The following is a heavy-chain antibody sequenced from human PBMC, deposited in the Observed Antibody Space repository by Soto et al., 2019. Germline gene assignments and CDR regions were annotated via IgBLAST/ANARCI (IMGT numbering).Heavy chain of an antibody. J-gene: IGHJ3*02. Sequence: SETLSLTCTVSVGSISSYYWSWIRQPPGKGLEWIGYIYYSGSTNYNPSLKSRVTISVDTSKNQFSLKLSSVTAADTAVYYCARGVRGYDAFDIWGQGTMVTVSS. CDR2: IYYSGST. CDR1: VGSISSYY. CDR3: ARGVRGYDAFDI. V-gene: IGHV4-59*01. D-gene: IGHD3-10*01.